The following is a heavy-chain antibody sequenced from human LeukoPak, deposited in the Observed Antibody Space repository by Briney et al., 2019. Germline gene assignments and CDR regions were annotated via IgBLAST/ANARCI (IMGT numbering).Heavy chain of an antibody. J-gene: IGHJ4*02. D-gene: IGHD5-18*01. CDR3: ARGRGYIYGYDY. CDR1: GFMFSNYD. Sequence: GGSLRLSCAASGFMFSNYDMHWVRQAPGKGLEYVSHISTNGGSTYYAISVKGRFTISRDNSKNTLYLQMGSLRAEDMAVYYCARGRGYIYGYDYWGQGTLVTVSS. V-gene: IGHV3-64*01. CDR2: ISTNGGST.